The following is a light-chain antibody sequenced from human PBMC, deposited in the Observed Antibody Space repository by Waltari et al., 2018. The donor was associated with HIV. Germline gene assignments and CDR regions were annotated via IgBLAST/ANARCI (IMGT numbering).Light chain of an antibody. V-gene: IGLV1-44*01. J-gene: IGLJ1*01. CDR1: SSNIGIKT. Sequence: QSVLTQPPSASGTPGQRVTISCSGSSSNIGIKTVNWFQQLPGTAPKLLIYNNNQRPSGVPDRFSGSKSGTSASLAISGLQSEDEADYYCVAWDDSLMGYYVFGTGTKVTVL. CDR3: VAWDDSLMGYYV. CDR2: NNN.